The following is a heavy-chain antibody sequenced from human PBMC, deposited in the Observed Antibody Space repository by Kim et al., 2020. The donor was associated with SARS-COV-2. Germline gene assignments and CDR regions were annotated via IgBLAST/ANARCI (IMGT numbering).Heavy chain of an antibody. Sequence: SVKVSCKASGGTFSSYAISWVRQAPGQGLEWMGGIIPIFGTANYAQKFQGRVTITADESTSTAYMELSSLRSEDTAVYYCARDRGYCSSTSCSFDYWGQGTLVTVSS. CDR2: IIPIFGTA. CDR3: ARDRGYCSSTSCSFDY. D-gene: IGHD2-2*01. CDR1: GGTFSSYA. V-gene: IGHV1-69*13. J-gene: IGHJ4*02.